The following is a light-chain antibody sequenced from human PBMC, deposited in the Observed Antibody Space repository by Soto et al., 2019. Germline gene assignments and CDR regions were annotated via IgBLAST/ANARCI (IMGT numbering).Light chain of an antibody. J-gene: IGKJ3*01. Sequence: DMPMTQSPSSLSASVGDRDSITCRASQGISNYLAWYQQKPGKVPKLVIYAASTLQSGVPSRFSGSRSGTDFTLTISSLQPDDVAAYYCQKYNSAPFTFGPGTKVHIK. CDR3: QKYNSAPFT. CDR2: AAS. V-gene: IGKV1-27*01. CDR1: QGISNY.